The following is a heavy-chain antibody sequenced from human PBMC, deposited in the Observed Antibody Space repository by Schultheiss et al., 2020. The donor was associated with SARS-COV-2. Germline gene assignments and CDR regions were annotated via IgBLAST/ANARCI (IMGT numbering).Heavy chain of an antibody. CDR1: GFTFSSYA. Sequence: GGSLRLSCSASGFTFSSYAMYWVRQAAGKGLECVSTISTNGVITYYAVSVKGRFSISRDNSKNTVYLQMNSLRAEDTAVYYCARGGSYYYDSSGPRFYYYYGMDVWGQGTTVTVSS. CDR3: ARGGSYYYDSSGPRFYYYYGMDV. D-gene: IGHD3-22*01. J-gene: IGHJ6*02. CDR2: ISTNGVIT. V-gene: IGHV3-64*04.